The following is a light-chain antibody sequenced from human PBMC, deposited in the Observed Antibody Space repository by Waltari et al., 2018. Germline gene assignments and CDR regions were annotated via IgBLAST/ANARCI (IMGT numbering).Light chain of an antibody. Sequence: EIVCKQSTGTLSVSPGERATLPCRTSQMGTSIWLTWYQQKLGQRPSLLIYGTSSRATGIPDRFSGSGSGTDFTLTISRLEPEDFAVYYCQQYDGEVVTFGGGTKVEI. J-gene: IGKJ4*01. CDR1: QMGTSIW. V-gene: IGKV3-20*01. CDR3: QQYDGEVVT. CDR2: GTS.